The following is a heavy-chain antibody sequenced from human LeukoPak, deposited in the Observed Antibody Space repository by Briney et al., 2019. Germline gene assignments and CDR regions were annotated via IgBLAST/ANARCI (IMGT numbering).Heavy chain of an antibody. CDR3: SRERRSGSYYFDY. CDR1: GYTFSSYT. D-gene: IGHD1-26*01. J-gene: IGHJ4*02. Sequence: ASVKVSCKAFGYTFSSYTMHWVRQAPGQGLEWMGIVNPSGGNTNYAQKLQGRVTMTRDMSTTTVYMELSSLRSEDTAVYYCSRERRSGSYYFDYWGQGTLVTVSS. CDR2: VNPSGGNT. V-gene: IGHV1-46*01.